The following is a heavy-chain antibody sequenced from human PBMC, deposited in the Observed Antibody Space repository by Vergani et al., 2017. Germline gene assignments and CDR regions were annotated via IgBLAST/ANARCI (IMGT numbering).Heavy chain of an antibody. D-gene: IGHD6-19*01. CDR3: ARDPPYSIGWYYFDY. CDR1: VGTFSSYA. J-gene: IGHJ4*02. Sequence: QVQLVQSGAEVKKPGSSVKVSCKASVGTFSSYAISWVRQAPGQGLEWVGRIILNFGTANYAQKSQGRVTITADESTSTAYMELTSLGSEDTAVYYCARDPPYSIGWYYFDYWGQGTLVTVSS. CDR2: IILNFGTA. V-gene: IGHV1-69*13.